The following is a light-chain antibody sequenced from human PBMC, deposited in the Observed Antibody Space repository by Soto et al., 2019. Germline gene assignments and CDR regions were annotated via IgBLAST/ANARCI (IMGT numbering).Light chain of an antibody. CDR2: ATD. J-gene: IGKJ1*01. Sequence: DIQMTQSPSSLSASVGDRVTIAGRPSQTITNYLNWYQQQSGKAPKLLIYATDTLQSGVPSRFSGSGSGTEFTLTITSLQPDDFATYYCQQYNVYSPWTFGQGTKVDI. CDR1: QTITNY. CDR3: QQYNVYSPWT. V-gene: IGKV1-5*01.